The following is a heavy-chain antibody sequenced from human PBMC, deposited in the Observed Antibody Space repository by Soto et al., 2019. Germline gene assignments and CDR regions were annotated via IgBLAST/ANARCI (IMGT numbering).Heavy chain of an antibody. D-gene: IGHD3-9*01. CDR2: ISSSSSYI. J-gene: IGHJ3*02. V-gene: IGHV3-21*01. CDR1: GFTFSSYG. Sequence: GGSLRLSCAASGFTFSSYGMNWVRQAPGKGLEWVSSISSSSSYIYYVESVKGRFTISRDNAKNSLYLQMNSLRAEDTAVYYCARDLTDILTGYYYDAFDIWGQGTMVTVSS. CDR3: ARDLTDILTGYYYDAFDI.